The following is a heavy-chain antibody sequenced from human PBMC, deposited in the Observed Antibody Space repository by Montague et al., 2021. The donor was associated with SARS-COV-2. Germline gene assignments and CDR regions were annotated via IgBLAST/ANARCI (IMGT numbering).Heavy chain of an antibody. V-gene: IGHV3-7*01. J-gene: IGHJ4*02. CDR1: GFTFSNYW. CDR2: IKEDGGQK. D-gene: IGHD2-2*01. Sequence: SLRLSCAASGFTFSNYWMSWVRQAPGKGLEWVANIKEDGGQKYYVDSVKGRFTISRDNAKNSLYLQMNSLRAEDTAVYYCARVPNCGSTSCYYHYWGQGTLVTVSS. CDR3: ARVPNCGSTSCYYHY.